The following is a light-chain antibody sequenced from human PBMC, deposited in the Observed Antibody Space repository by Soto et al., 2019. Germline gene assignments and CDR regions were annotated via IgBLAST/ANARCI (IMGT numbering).Light chain of an antibody. CDR1: HSLNGR. CDR3: QQYNYYST. V-gene: IGKV1-5*01. Sequence: DIQMTQSPSTLSSSIGDRVTITCRASHSLNGRLAWYRQRPGHAPDLLIYEVSTLETGVPSRFSCSGSETAFTLTISGLQHDDFATYYCQQYNYYSTFGPGTTVEIK. CDR2: EVS. J-gene: IGKJ1*01.